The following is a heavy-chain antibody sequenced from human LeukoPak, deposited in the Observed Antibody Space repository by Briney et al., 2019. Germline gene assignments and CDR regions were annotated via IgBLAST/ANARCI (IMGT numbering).Heavy chain of an antibody. CDR1: GFTFSNYA. CDR2: ILGSGGST. Sequence: PGGPLRLFCAASGFTFSNYAMSWVRQAPGKGLEWVSAILGSGGSTYYADSVKGRFTVSRDNSRSTLYLQMKSLRAEDTALYYCAKWGDYDVLTGYYVPDYWGQGTRVTVSS. V-gene: IGHV3-23*01. J-gene: IGHJ4*02. D-gene: IGHD3-9*01. CDR3: AKWGDYDVLTGYYVPDY.